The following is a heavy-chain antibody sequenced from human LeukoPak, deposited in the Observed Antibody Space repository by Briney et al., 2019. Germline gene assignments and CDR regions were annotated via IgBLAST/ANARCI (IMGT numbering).Heavy chain of an antibody. CDR1: GYTFTSYG. CDR3: ARTIFGVVYYFDY. V-gene: IGHV1-18*01. Sequence: ASVKVSCKASGYTFTSYGISWVRQAPGQGLEWMGWTYPYNGNTNYARRLQGRVTMTTDTSTSTAYMELRSLRSDDTAVYYCARTIFGVVYYFDYWGQGTLVTVSS. D-gene: IGHD3-3*01. J-gene: IGHJ4*02. CDR2: TYPYNGNT.